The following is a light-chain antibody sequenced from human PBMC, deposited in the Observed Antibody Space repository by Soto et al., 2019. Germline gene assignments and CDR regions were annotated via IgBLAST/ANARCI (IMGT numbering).Light chain of an antibody. CDR2: GNT. V-gene: IGLV1-40*01. CDR3: QSYDSSLITSV. CDR1: SSNIGAGYD. Sequence: QPVLTQPPSVSGAPGQRVTISCTGSSSNIGAGYDVHWYQQLPGTAPKLLIYGNTHRPSGVPDQFSGSRSGTSASLAVTGXXAEDEADYYCQSYDSSLITSVFGGGTKLTVL. J-gene: IGLJ2*01.